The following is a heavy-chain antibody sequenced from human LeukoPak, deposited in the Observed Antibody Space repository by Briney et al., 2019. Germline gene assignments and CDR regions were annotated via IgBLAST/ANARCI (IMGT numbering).Heavy chain of an antibody. CDR3: ARDSARYHYYYGMDV. CDR2: ISDSGGST. CDR1: GITLSNYG. D-gene: IGHD1-14*01. V-gene: IGHV3-23*01. Sequence: GGSLRLSCAVSGITLSNYGMSWVRQAPGKGLEWVAGISDSGGSTKYADSVKGRFTISRDNSKNTLYLQMNSLRAEDTAVYYCARDSARYHYYYGMDVWGQGTTVTVSS. J-gene: IGHJ6*02.